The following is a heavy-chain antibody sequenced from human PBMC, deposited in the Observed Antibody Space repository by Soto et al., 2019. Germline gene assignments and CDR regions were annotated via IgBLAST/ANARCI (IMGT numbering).Heavy chain of an antibody. CDR1: GFTFSTYS. Sequence: PGGSLRLSCAASGFTFSTYSMNWVRQAPGKGLEWVSYISSSSNTIYYADSVKGRFTISRDNAKNSLYLQMNSLRAEDTAVYYCAKSGYYYSMDVWGQGTTVTVSS. J-gene: IGHJ6*02. CDR3: AKSGYYYSMDV. D-gene: IGHD3-10*01. CDR2: ISSSSNTI. V-gene: IGHV3-48*01.